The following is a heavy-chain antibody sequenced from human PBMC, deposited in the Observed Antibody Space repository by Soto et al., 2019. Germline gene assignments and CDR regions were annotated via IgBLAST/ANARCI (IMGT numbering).Heavy chain of an antibody. V-gene: IGHV1-3*01. CDR1: GYTFSNYG. D-gene: IGHD3-10*01. CDR3: ASCPQNCITTRPCCLFFDY. CDR2: INAGNGNT. Sequence: ASVKVSCKASGYTFSNYGIHWVRQAPGQRLEWMGWINAGNGNTKYPQKSQGRVTLTRDTSASTAYMELSSLRSEDTAVYYCASCPQNCITTRPCCLFFDYWGPRTLVTVSS. J-gene: IGHJ4*02.